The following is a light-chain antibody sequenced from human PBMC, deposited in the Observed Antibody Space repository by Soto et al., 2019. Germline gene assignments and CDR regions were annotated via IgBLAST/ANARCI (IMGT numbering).Light chain of an antibody. Sequence: DIQMTQSPSSLSASVGDRVTITCRASQGISNYLAWYQQKPGKVPNLLIYAASTLQSGVPSRFSGSGSGTDFTLTNSSLQPEDVANYYCQECNTAPTWTFGQGTKVEV. CDR3: QECNTAPTWT. CDR2: AAS. V-gene: IGKV1-27*01. J-gene: IGKJ1*01. CDR1: QGISNY.